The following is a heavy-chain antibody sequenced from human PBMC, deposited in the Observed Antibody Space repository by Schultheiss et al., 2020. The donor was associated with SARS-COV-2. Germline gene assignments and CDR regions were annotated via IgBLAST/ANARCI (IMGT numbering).Heavy chain of an antibody. CDR1: GYSISSGYY. V-gene: IGHV4-38-2*01. J-gene: IGHJ4*02. CDR2: IYHSGST. CDR3: ARGYGSSWYGFDY. Sequence: SETLSLTCAVSGYSISSGYYWGWIRQPPGKVLEWIGSIYHSGSTYYNPSLKSRVTISVDTSKNQFSLKLSSVTAADTAVYYCARGYGSSWYGFDYWGQGTLVTVSS. D-gene: IGHD6-13*01.